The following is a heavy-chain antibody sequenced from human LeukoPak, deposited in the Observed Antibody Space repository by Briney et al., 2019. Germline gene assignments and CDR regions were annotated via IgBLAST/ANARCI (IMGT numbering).Heavy chain of an antibody. CDR2: ISAYNGNT. CDR1: GYTFTSYG. CDR3: AKVTTQRWLQAAFDY. D-gene: IGHD5-24*01. Sequence: ASVRVSCKASGYTFTSYGISWVRQAPGQGLEWMGWISAYNGNTNYAQKLQGRVTMTTDTSTSTAYMELRSLRAEDTALYYCAKVTTQRWLQAAFDYWGQGTLVTVSS. J-gene: IGHJ4*02. V-gene: IGHV1-18*01.